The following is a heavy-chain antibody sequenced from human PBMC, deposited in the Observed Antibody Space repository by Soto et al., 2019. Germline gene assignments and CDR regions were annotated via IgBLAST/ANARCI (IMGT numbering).Heavy chain of an antibody. CDR2: INHSGST. D-gene: IGHD6-6*01. V-gene: IGHV4-34*01. CDR1: GGSFSGYY. J-gene: IGHJ3*02. CDR3: ARYSSSEHDAFDI. Sequence: SETLSLTCAVYGGSFSGYYWSWIRQPPGKGLEWIGEINHSGSTNYNPSLKSRVTISVDTSKNQFSLKLSSVTAADTAVYYCARYSSSEHDAFDIWGQGTMVTVSS.